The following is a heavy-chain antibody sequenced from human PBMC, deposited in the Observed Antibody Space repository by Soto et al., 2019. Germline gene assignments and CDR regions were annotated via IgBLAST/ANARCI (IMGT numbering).Heavy chain of an antibody. CDR1: GFTFSSYS. J-gene: IGHJ6*03. CDR2: ISSSSSYI. Sequence: GGSLRLSCAASGFTFSSYSMNWVRQAPGKGLEWVSSISSSSSYIYYADSVKGRFTISRDNAKNSLYLQMNSLRAEDTAVYYCARGGIGDCGGDCYYYYYYYYYMDVWGKGTTVTVSS. D-gene: IGHD2-21*01. V-gene: IGHV3-21*01. CDR3: ARGGIGDCGGDCYYYYYYYYYMDV.